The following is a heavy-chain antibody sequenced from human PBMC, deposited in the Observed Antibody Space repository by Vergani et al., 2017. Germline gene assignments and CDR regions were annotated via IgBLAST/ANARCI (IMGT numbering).Heavy chain of an antibody. CDR2: IYYSGST. V-gene: IGHV4-59*01. Sequence: QVQLQESGPGLVKPSETLSLTCTVSGGSISSYYWSWIRQPPGKGLEWIGYIYYSGSTNYNPSLTSRVTISVDTSKNQFSLKLRSVTAADTAVYYCARGEKRYDFWSGSENWFDPWGQGTLVTVSS. D-gene: IGHD3-3*01. CDR1: GGSISSYY. J-gene: IGHJ5*02. CDR3: ARGEKRYDFWSGSENWFDP.